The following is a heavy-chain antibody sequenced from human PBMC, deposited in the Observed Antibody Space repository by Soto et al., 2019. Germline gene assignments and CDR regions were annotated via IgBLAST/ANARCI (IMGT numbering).Heavy chain of an antibody. V-gene: IGHV3-7*01. D-gene: IGHD3-16*01. J-gene: IGHJ4*02. CDR2: IKHDGSEK. CDR3: ARGPARARGLDY. CDR1: GFTFSSYW. Sequence: PGGSLRLSCAACGFTFSSYWMSWVRQAPGKGLEWVANIKHDGSEKNYVDSVKGRFTISRDNAKNALFLQMNSLRAEDTAVYYCARGPARARGLDYWGQGTLAAVSS.